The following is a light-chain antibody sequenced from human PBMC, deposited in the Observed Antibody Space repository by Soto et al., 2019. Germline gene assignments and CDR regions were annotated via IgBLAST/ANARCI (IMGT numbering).Light chain of an antibody. V-gene: IGKV3-11*01. J-gene: IGKJ4*01. CDR3: QQRSNWPPRLT. Sequence: EMVMTPSPAILSVSPGESATLSCRASQSVNSNYLAWYQQHPGQPPRLLIYGISTRATGIPARFSGSGSGTEFTLTISSLEPEDFAVYYCQQRSNWPPRLTFGGGTKVDIK. CDR2: GIS. CDR1: QSVNSNY.